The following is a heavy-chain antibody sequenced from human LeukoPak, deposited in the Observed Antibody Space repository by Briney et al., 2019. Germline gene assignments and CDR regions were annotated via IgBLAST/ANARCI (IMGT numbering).Heavy chain of an antibody. V-gene: IGHV3-23*01. Sequence: PGGSLRLSCAASGFTFSSYAMSWVRQAPGKGLEWVSAISGSGGSTYYADSVKGRFTISRDNSKNTLYLQMNSLRPEDTAVYYCASEWYSSSWYGGPDYWCQGTLVTVSS. D-gene: IGHD6-13*01. CDR3: ASEWYSSSWYGGPDY. CDR1: GFTFSSYA. CDR2: ISGSGGST. J-gene: IGHJ4*02.